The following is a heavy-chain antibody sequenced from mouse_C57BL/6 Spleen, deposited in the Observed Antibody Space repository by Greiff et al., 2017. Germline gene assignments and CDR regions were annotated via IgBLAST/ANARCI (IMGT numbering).Heavy chain of an antibody. CDR1: GFTFSDYG. CDR2: ISSGSSTI. D-gene: IGHD1-2*01. Sequence: EVQLVESGGGLVKPGGSLKLSCAASGFTFSDYGMHWVRQAPEKGLEWVAYISSGSSTIYYADTVKGRFTISRDNAKNTLFLQMTSLRSEDTAMYYCARNYYGPFGYWGQGTTLTVAS. J-gene: IGHJ2*01. V-gene: IGHV5-17*01. CDR3: ARNYYGPFGY.